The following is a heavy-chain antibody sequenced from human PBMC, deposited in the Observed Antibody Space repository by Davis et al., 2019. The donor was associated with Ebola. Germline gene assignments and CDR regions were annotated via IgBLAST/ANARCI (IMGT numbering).Heavy chain of an antibody. CDR3: ARGTTAFGLVYYYGMDV. CDR1: GFSFSNYG. J-gene: IGHJ6*02. D-gene: IGHD3/OR15-3a*01. Sequence: GESLKISCEASGFSFSNYGMKWVRQAPGKGLEWVATIWFDGSDKYYGESVKGRFTISRDNSKNTLHLQMNSLRVDDTAVYFCARGTTAFGLVYYYGMDVWGQGTTVTVSS. V-gene: IGHV3-33*01. CDR2: IWFDGSDK.